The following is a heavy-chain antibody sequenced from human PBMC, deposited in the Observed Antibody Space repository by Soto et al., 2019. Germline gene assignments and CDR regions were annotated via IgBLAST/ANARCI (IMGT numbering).Heavy chain of an antibody. Sequence: LRLSCAASGFTFSGYGMHWVRQAPGKGLEWVSSTRRSGVDTYYADSVKGRFTISRDNSKSTLFLQMNSLRAEDTAVYYCARGQLPDTAAAGYWGQGILVTVSS. CDR2: TRRSGVDT. CDR1: GFTFSGYG. D-gene: IGHD6-13*01. V-gene: IGHV3-30*02. J-gene: IGHJ4*02. CDR3: ARGQLPDTAAAGY.